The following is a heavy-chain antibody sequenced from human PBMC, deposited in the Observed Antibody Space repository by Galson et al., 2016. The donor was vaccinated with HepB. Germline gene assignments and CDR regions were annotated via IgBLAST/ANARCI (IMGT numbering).Heavy chain of an antibody. V-gene: IGHV1-18*01. CDR1: GYPFTRNG. J-gene: IGHJ3*01. CDR3: ARDVLYAFDL. D-gene: IGHD2-8*01. Sequence: SVKVSCKASGYPFTRNGISWVRQAPGQGLEWIGWISANSGNTNYAQKFQGRVTLTRDTSTSTAYMELRSLRYDDTAVYYCARDVLYAFDLWGQGTVVTVSS. CDR2: ISANSGNT.